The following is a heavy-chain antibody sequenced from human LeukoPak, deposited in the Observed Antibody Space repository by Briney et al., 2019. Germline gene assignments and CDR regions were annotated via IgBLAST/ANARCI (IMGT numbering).Heavy chain of an antibody. V-gene: IGHV3-23*01. CDR2: ISGSGGST. D-gene: IGHD5-18*01. Sequence: GGSLRLSCAASGFTFSSYAMSWVRQAPGKGLEWVSAISGSGGSTYYADSVKGRFTISRDNSMNTLYPQMNSLRAEDTAVYYCAHVDAAMVGPGWGQGSLVTDSS. CDR3: AHVDAAMVGPG. CDR1: GFTFSSYA. J-gene: IGHJ4*02.